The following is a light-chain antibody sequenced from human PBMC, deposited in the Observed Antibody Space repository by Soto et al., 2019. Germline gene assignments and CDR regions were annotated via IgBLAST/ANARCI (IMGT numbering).Light chain of an antibody. Sequence: IQLTQFPSSLSASVGDRVTITCRASQGVSSHLAWHQQRPGKAPKLLIYEVSNVNTGVPSRFRASGSGTDFTFIISSLQPEDIATYYCQQYDNLPPITFGQGTKVDIK. J-gene: IGKJ1*01. CDR2: EVS. CDR1: QGVSSH. V-gene: IGKV1-33*01. CDR3: QQYDNLPPIT.